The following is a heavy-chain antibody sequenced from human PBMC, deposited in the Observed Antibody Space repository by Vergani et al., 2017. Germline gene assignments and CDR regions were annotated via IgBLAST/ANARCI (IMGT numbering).Heavy chain of an antibody. CDR1: GGTFSSYA. CDR2: IIPILGTA. Sequence: QVQLVQSGAEVKKPGSSVKVSCKASGGTFSSYAISWVRQAPGQGLEWMGRIIPILGTANYAQKFQGRVTITADESTSTAYMELSSLRSEDTAVYYCARDLMYDYVWGSFHYYYMDVWGKGTTVTVSS. D-gene: IGHD3-16*01. CDR3: ARDLMYDYVWGSFHYYYMDV. V-gene: IGHV1-69*11. J-gene: IGHJ6*03.